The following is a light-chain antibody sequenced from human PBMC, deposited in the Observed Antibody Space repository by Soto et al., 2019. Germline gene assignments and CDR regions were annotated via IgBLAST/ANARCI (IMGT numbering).Light chain of an antibody. CDR1: QSVSSSY. V-gene: IGKV3-20*01. CDR3: QQYGCSRWT. J-gene: IGKJ1*01. Sequence: EIVLTQSPGTLSLSPGERATLSCRASQSVSSSYLAWYQQNRGQAPRLLIYGASSRAPGIPDRFGGSGSGTPFTLTISRLVPAAFAVYHCQQYGCSRWTFGQG. CDR2: GAS.